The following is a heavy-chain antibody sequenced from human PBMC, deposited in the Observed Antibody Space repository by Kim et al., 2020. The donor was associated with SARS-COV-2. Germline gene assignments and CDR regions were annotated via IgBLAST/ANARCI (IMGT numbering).Heavy chain of an antibody. V-gene: IGHV3-33*01. D-gene: IGHD2-2*01. CDR3: ARGGKEYQLLS. J-gene: IGHJ5*02. Sequence: KYDADSLKGRFTISRGNSKTTLYLQMNSLRAEDTAVYYCARGGKEYQLLSWGQGTLVTVSS. CDR2: K.